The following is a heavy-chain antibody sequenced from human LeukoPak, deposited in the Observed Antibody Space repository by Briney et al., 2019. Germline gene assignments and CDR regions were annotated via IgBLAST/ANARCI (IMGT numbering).Heavy chain of an antibody. D-gene: IGHD2-15*01. CDR3: ARAPAGCGGTCSFDH. CDR2: IYSSGRT. CDR1: GASMSSSF. V-gene: IGHV4-4*07. Sequence: SETLSLTCGVSGASMSSSFWSWIRQPAGKGLEWIGRIYSSGRTNLNPSLKSRVTLAIDTSKNQFSLELTSVTAADTALYYCARAPAGCGGTCSFDHWGQGSLVTVSS. J-gene: IGHJ4*02.